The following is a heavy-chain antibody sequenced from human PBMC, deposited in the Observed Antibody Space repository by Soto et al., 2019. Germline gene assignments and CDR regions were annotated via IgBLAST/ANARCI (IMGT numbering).Heavy chain of an antibody. Sequence: ASVKVSCKASGYTFTSYGISWVRQAPGQGLEWMGWISAYNGNTNYAQKLQGRVTMTTDTSTSTAYMELRSLRSDDTAVYYCARDVPMVRGVITYYYYYMDVWGKGTTVTVSS. D-gene: IGHD3-10*01. V-gene: IGHV1-18*01. CDR1: GYTFTSYG. CDR2: ISAYNGNT. CDR3: ARDVPMVRGVITYYYYYMDV. J-gene: IGHJ6*03.